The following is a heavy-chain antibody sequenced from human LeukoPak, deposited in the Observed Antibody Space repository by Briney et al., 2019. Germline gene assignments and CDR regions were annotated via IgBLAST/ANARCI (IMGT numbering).Heavy chain of an antibody. D-gene: IGHD1-1*01. J-gene: IGHJ4*02. Sequence: SETLSLTCAVYGGSFSGYYWSWIRQPPGKGLEWIGEINHSGSTNYNPSLESRVTISVDTSKNQFSLKLSSVTAADTAVYYCARGTTTYYFDYWGQGTLVTVSS. CDR2: INHSGST. CDR1: GGSFSGYY. V-gene: IGHV4-34*01. CDR3: ARGTTTYYFDY.